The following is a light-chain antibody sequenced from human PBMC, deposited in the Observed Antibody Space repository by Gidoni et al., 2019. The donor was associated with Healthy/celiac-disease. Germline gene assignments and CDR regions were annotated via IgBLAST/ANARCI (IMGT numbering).Light chain of an antibody. V-gene: IGKV4-1*01. J-gene: IGKJ4*01. CDR2: WAS. CDR1: QSVLYSSNNKDY. CDR3: QQYYSTPLT. Sequence: DIVMTQSPDSLAVSLGESATINCKSSQSVLYSSNNKDYLAWYQQKPGQPPKLLIYWASTRESGVHDRFSGSGSGTDFTLTISSLQAEDVAAYYCQQYYSTPLTFGGGTKVEIK.